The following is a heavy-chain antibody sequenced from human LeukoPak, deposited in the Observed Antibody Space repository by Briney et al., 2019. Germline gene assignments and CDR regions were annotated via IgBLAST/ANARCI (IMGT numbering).Heavy chain of an antibody. CDR2: IYTSGST. V-gene: IGHV4-4*07. J-gene: IGHJ4*02. CDR1: GGSISSYY. D-gene: IGHD3-22*01. Sequence: SETLSLTCTVSGGSISSYYWSWIRQPAGKGLEWIGRIYTSGSTNYNPSLKSRVTMSVDTSKNQFSLKLSSVTAADTAVYHCASSDSSGYLTTSGSNFDYWGQGTLVTVSS. CDR3: ASSDSSGYLTTSGSNFDY.